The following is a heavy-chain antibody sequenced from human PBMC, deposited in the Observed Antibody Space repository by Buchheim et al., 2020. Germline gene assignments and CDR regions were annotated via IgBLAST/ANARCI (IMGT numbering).Heavy chain of an antibody. CDR1: GGSISSYY. V-gene: IGHV4-59*01. CDR3: ARLHYYDSSGYYPHFDY. Sequence: QVQLQESGPGLVKPSETLSLTCTVSGGSISSYYWSWIRQPPGKGLEWIGYIYYSGSTNYNPSLKSRVTISVDTSQNPFSLKLSSVTAADTAVYYCARLHYYDSSGYYPHFDYWGQGTL. D-gene: IGHD3-22*01. CDR2: IYYSGST. J-gene: IGHJ4*02.